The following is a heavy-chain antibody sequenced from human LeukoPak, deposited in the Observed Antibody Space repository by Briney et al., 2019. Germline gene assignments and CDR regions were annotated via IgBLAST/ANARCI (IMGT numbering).Heavy chain of an antibody. Sequence: SETLSLTCSVSDGSINSYYWNWIGRPPGRGLEWIGYIYYSGNTNYSPSLKSRVTMSVDTSKNLFSLKVSSVTAADTAVYYCARGRSNYYGMDVWGQGTTVTVSS. J-gene: IGHJ6*02. V-gene: IGHV4-59*01. CDR2: IYYSGNT. CDR3: ARGRSNYYGMDV. D-gene: IGHD1-26*01. CDR1: DGSINSYY.